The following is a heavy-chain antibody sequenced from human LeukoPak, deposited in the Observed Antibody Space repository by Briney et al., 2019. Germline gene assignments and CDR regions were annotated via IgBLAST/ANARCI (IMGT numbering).Heavy chain of an antibody. Sequence: SETLSLTCTVSRGSISGYYWSWIRQPAGKGLEWIGRIYSSGSSIYNPSLRSRVTMSVDTSNNQFSLNLRFVTAADTAMYYCVRVGEQYSRTLFDYWGQGTLVTVSS. CDR3: VRVGEQYSRTLFDY. V-gene: IGHV4-4*07. CDR2: IYSSGSS. CDR1: RGSISGYY. J-gene: IGHJ4*02. D-gene: IGHD6-13*01.